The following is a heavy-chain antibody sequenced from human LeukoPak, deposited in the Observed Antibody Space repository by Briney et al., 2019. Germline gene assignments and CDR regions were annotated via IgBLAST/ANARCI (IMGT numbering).Heavy chain of an antibody. J-gene: IGHJ4*02. CDR2: IRGSDGST. Sequence: GGSLRLSCAASGFPFSTYAMSWVRQPPGKGLEWVSSIRGSDGSTYYADSVKGRFAISRDNSKNTLYLQMNSLRAEDTAVYYCAKDDYGDHGGLDYWGQGTLVTVSS. D-gene: IGHD4-17*01. CDR1: GFPFSTYA. CDR3: AKDDYGDHGGLDY. V-gene: IGHV3-23*01.